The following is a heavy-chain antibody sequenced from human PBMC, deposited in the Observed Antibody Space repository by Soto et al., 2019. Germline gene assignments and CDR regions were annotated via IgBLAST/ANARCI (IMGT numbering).Heavy chain of an antibody. CDR1: GYTFTSYA. CDR3: ASAEYYGSGSYLPGFDY. CDR2: INAGNGNT. D-gene: IGHD3-10*01. J-gene: IGHJ4*02. Sequence: GASVKVSCKASGYTFTSYAMHWVRQAPGQRLEWMGWINAGNGNTKYSQKFQGRVTITRDTSASTAYMELSSLRSEDTAVYYCASAEYYGSGSYLPGFDYWGQGTLVTVSS. V-gene: IGHV1-3*01.